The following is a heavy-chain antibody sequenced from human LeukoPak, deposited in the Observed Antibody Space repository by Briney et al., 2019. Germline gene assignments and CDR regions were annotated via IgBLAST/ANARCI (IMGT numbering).Heavy chain of an antibody. CDR1: GFTFSSYW. CDR2: IKQDGSAK. D-gene: IGHD1-26*01. V-gene: IGHV3-7*03. J-gene: IGHJ3*02. Sequence: GGSLRLSCVASGFTFSSYWMSWVRQAPEKGLEWVANIKQDGSAKYYVDSVKGRFTVSRDNAKNSLYLQMNSLRVEDTAVYYCATIVGAKGDAFDIWGQGTMVTVSS. CDR3: ATIVGAKGDAFDI.